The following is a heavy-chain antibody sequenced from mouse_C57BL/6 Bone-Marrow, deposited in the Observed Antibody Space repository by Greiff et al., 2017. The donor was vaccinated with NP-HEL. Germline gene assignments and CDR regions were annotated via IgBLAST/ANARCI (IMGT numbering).Heavy chain of an antibody. J-gene: IGHJ3*01. CDR3: ARFSWFAY. CDR2: ISYDGSN. Sequence: DVQLVESGPGLVKPSQSLSLTCSVTGYSITSGYYWNWIRQFPGNKLEWMGYISYDGSNNYNPSLKNRISITRDTSKNQFFLKLNSVTTEDTATYYCARFSWFAYWGQGTLVTVSA. V-gene: IGHV3-6*01. CDR1: GYSITSGYY.